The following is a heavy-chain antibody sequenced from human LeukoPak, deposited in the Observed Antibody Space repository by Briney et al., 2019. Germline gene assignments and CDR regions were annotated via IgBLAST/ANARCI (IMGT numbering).Heavy chain of an antibody. V-gene: IGHV4-34*01. J-gene: IGHJ4*02. CDR1: GGSFSGYY. D-gene: IGHD6-19*01. CDR2: INHSGST. Sequence: SKTLSLTCAVYGGSFSGYYWSWIRQPPGKGLEWIGEINHSGSTNYNPSLKSRVTISVDTSKNQFSLKLSSVTAADTAVYYCASRRYSSGYDYWGQGTLVTVSS. CDR3: ASRRYSSGYDY.